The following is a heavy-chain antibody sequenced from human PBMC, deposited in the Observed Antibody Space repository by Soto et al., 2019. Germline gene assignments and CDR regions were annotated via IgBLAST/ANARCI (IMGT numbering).Heavy chain of an antibody. CDR1: GFNFGPFA. D-gene: IGHD6-13*01. CDR3: ARAEGGIAAAVTRLVDS. CDR2: ISSSSSYT. J-gene: IGHJ3*02. Sequence: PGGSLRLSCAASGFNFGPFAMNWVRQAPGKGLEWVSYISSSSSYTNYADSVKGRFTISRDNAKNSLYLQMNSLRAEDTAVYYCARAEGGIAAAVTRLVDSWGQGKMVTFSS. V-gene: IGHV3-11*05.